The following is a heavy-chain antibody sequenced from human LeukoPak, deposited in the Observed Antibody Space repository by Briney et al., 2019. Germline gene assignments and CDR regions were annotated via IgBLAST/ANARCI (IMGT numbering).Heavy chain of an antibody. Sequence: SETLSLTCTVSGGSISSGGYYWSWIRQPAGKGLEWIGRIYTSGSTNYNPSLKSRVTMSVDTSKNQFSLKLSSVTAADTAVYYCARDGSGWYRYFQHWGQGTLVTVSS. CDR1: GGSISSGGYY. V-gene: IGHV4-61*02. D-gene: IGHD6-19*01. J-gene: IGHJ1*01. CDR3: ARDGSGWYRYFQH. CDR2: IYTSGST.